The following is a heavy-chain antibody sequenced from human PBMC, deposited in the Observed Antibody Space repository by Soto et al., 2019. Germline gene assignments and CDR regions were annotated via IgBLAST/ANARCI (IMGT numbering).Heavy chain of an antibody. D-gene: IGHD3-10*01. CDR3: ARDLGSPYGMDV. CDR2: INPNSGGT. Sequence: GASVKVSCKASGYTFTGYYMHWVRQAPGQGLEWMGWINPNSGGTNYAQKFQGRVTMTRDASINTAYMELSRLRSDDTAVYYCARDLGSPYGMDVWGQGTTVTVSS. CDR1: GYTFTGYY. J-gene: IGHJ6*02. V-gene: IGHV1-2*02.